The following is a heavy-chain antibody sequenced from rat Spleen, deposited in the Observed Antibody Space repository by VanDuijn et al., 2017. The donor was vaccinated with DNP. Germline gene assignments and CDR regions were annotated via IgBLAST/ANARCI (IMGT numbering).Heavy chain of an antibody. Sequence: EVQLVESGGGLVQPGRSLKLSCAASGFTFSDYNMAWVRQAPKKGLEWVATISYDGSSTYYRDSVKGRFTISRDNAKSTLYLQMDSLRSEDTATYYCARRSYSDYWGQGVLVTVSS. V-gene: IGHV5-7*01. CDR2: ISYDGSST. CDR1: GFTFSDYN. J-gene: IGHJ2*01. CDR3: ARRSYSDY.